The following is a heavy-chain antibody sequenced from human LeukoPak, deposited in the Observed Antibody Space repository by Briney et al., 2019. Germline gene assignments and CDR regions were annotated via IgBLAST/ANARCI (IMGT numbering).Heavy chain of an antibody. Sequence: SETLSLTCTVSGGSISIYYWSWIRQPPGKGLEWIGRIYTSRSNNYNPSLKRPVTMSVDTSKIQFSLKLSSVTAADTAVYYCARVGNYYDSSGYYYFDYWGQGTLVTVSS. D-gene: IGHD3-22*01. J-gene: IGHJ4*02. V-gene: IGHV4-4*07. CDR3: ARVGNYYDSSGYYYFDY. CDR2: IYTSRSN. CDR1: GGSISIYY.